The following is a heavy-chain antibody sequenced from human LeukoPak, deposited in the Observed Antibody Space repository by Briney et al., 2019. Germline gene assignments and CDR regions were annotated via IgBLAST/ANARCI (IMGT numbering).Heavy chain of an antibody. CDR2: IWYDGSNK. CDR3: ARDPPSDYGDYDY. V-gene: IGHV3-30*19. CDR1: GFTFSNYG. Sequence: GRSLRLSCAASGFTFSNYGMHWVRQAPGKGLEWVAVIWYDGSNKYYADSVKGRFTISRDNSKNTLYLQMNSLRAEDTAVYYCARDPPSDYGDYDYWGQGTLVTVSS. D-gene: IGHD4-17*01. J-gene: IGHJ4*02.